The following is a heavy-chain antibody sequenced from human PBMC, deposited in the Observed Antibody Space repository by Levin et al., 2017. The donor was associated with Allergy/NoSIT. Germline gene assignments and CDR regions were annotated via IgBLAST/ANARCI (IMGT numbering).Heavy chain of an antibody. J-gene: IGHJ4*02. CDR2: ISRGSTYT. CDR3: ARVRYGEPANTFDPYYFDY. V-gene: IGHV3-11*05. Sequence: PGGSLRLSCAASGFTLSDYYMSWIRQAPGKGLEWVSYISRGSTYTNYADSMKGRFTISRDNAKNSLYLQMNSLRAEDTAVYYCARVRYGEPANTFDPYYFDYWGQGTLVTVSS. D-gene: IGHD1-14*01. CDR1: GFTLSDYY.